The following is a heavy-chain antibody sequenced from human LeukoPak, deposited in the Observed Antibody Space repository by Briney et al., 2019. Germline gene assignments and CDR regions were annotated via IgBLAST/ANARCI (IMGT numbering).Heavy chain of an antibody. CDR2: IRYDGSNK. CDR3: ARDCGEGGSFDI. CDR1: GFTFSSYW. Sequence: PGGSLRLSCVASGFTFSSYWMHWVRKAPGKGLEWVAFIRYDGSNKYYADSVKGRFTISRDNSKNTLYLQMNSLRAEDTAVYYWARDCGEGGSFDIWGQGTMVTVSS. V-gene: IGHV3-33*08. D-gene: IGHD3-10*01. J-gene: IGHJ3*02.